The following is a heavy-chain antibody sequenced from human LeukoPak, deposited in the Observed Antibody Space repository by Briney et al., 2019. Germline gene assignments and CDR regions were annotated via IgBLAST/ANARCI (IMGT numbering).Heavy chain of an antibody. Sequence: SETLSLTCAVYGGSFSGYYWSWIRQPPGKGLEWIGEINHSGGTNYNPSLKSRVTISVDTSKNQFSLKLSSVTAADTAVYYCARVQFLEWLLRYYFDYWGQGTLVTVSS. J-gene: IGHJ4*02. CDR3: ARVQFLEWLLRYYFDY. D-gene: IGHD3-3*01. CDR2: INHSGGT. V-gene: IGHV4-34*01. CDR1: GGSFSGYY.